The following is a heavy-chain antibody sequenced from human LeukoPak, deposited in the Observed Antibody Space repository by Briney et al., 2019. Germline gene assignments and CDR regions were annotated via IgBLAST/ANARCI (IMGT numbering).Heavy chain of an antibody. CDR1: GFTFSSYW. CDR2: IKRDGSEE. V-gene: IGHV3-7*01. Sequence: PGGSLRLSCAASGFTFSSYWMTWVRQAPGKGLEWVGNIKRDGSEEYYVDSVKGRFTISRDNAKNSLYLQMNSLRAEDTAVYYCARTAVAGSRSPIPSFDYWGQGTLVTVSS. CDR3: ARTAVAGSRSPIPSFDY. D-gene: IGHD6-19*01. J-gene: IGHJ4*02.